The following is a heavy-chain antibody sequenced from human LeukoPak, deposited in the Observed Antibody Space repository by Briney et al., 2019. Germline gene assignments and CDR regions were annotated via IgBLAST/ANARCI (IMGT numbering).Heavy chain of an antibody. J-gene: IGHJ5*02. CDR1: GFVFTKYW. V-gene: IGHV5-51*01. Sequence: GAGMQISSKGSGFVFTKYWNGWGRPRPGKGEGWKGIIYPGDSHTLYSPSLPGQVTISAAKSIYTVYLQSNSLKASDTAMYYCAKLSRDLLLLGDWCAPWGQGTLVTVSS. D-gene: IGHD3-16*01. CDR2: IYPGDSHT. CDR3: AKLSRDLLLLGDWCAP.